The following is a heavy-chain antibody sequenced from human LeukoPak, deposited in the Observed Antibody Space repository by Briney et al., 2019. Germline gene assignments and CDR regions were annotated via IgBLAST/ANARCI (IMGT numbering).Heavy chain of an antibody. J-gene: IGHJ4*02. Sequence: ASVKASCKASGYTFTSYYMHWVRQAPGQGLEWMGIINPSGGSTSYAQKFQGRVTMTRDTSTSTVYMELSSLRSEDTAVYYCARRGGYGSGSYDFDYWGQGTLVTVSS. CDR1: GYTFTSYY. CDR2: INPSGGST. CDR3: ARRGGYGSGSYDFDY. D-gene: IGHD3-10*01. V-gene: IGHV1-46*01.